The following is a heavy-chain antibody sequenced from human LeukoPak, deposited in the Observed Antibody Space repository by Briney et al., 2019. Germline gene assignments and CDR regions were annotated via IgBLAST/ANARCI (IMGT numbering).Heavy chain of an antibody. D-gene: IGHD5-18*01. Sequence: SETLSLTCTVSGGSISSSSYYWGWIRQPPGKGLEWIGSIYYSGSTYYNPSLKSRVTISVDTSKNQFSLKLSSVTAADTAVYYCARDSWDYVDTAMVGSLGMDVWGQGTTVTVSS. CDR3: ARDSWDYVDTAMVGSLGMDV. V-gene: IGHV4-39*07. CDR1: GGSISSSSYY. CDR2: IYYSGST. J-gene: IGHJ6*02.